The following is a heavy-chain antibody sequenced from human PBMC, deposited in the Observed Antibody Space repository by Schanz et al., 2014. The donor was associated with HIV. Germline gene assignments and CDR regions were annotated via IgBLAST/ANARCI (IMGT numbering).Heavy chain of an antibody. V-gene: IGHV1-46*01. CDR2: INPSGGGT. CDR1: GYTFTSYN. D-gene: IGHD6-13*01. CDR3: ARVSGWSSFDY. Sequence: QVQLVQSGAEVKKPGTSVKVSCKASGYTFTSYNMHWVRQAPGQGLEWMGMINPSGGGTTYAQKFQGRVTMTRDTSTSTVYMELSSLRSEDTALYYCARVSGWSSFDYWGQGTLVIVSS. J-gene: IGHJ4*02.